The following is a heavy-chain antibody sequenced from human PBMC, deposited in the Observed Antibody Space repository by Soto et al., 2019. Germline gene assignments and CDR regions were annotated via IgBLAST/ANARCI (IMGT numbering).Heavy chain of an antibody. D-gene: IGHD5-18*01. CDR1: GGSITSNGYY. V-gene: IGHV4-39*01. Sequence: QLQLQGSGPGLVKPSETLSLTCTVSGGSITSNGYYWGWIRQPPGKGLEWIGSIYYSGSAYYNPSLTRPVTISVDTAKNQFSLRLRSVNASYTAVYDCARHYGYSHGHVDYWGQGTLVIVSS. J-gene: IGHJ4*02. CDR3: ARHYGYSHGHVDY. CDR2: IYYSGSA.